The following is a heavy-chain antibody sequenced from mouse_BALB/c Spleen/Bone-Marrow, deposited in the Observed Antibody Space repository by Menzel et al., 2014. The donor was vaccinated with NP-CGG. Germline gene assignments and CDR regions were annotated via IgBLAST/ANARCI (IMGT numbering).Heavy chain of an antibody. Sequence: VQLQQSGAELVMPGASVKMSCRASGHTFTDYWMHWVKQRPGQGPEWIGAIDTSDSYTSYNQKFKGKATLTVDESSSTAYMQLSSLTSEDSAVYYRARSDYRYDPFAYWGQGTLVTVSA. CDR1: GHTFTDYW. CDR3: ARSDYRYDPFAY. D-gene: IGHD2-14*01. V-gene: IGHV1-69*01. J-gene: IGHJ3*01. CDR2: IDTSDSYT.